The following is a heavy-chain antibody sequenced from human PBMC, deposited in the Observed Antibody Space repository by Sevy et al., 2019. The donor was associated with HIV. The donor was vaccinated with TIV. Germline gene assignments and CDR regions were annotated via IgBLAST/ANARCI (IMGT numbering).Heavy chain of an antibody. CDR3: VRHFHRALYSGPDY. CDR1: GDSISYSSYY. D-gene: IGHD2-15*01. V-gene: IGHV4-39*01. J-gene: IGHJ4*02. Sequence: SETLSLTCTVSGDSISYSSYYWGWIRQPPGKGLEWIGSIFYSGNTYYNPSLNSRVTISVDTSNNQFSLKMSSVTAADTAVFFCVRHFHRALYSGPDYWGQGTLVTVSS. CDR2: IFYSGNT.